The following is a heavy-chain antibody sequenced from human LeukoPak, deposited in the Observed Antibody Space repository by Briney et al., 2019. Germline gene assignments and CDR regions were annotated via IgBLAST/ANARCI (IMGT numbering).Heavy chain of an antibody. D-gene: IGHD2-21*02. Sequence: SLRLSCAASGFAFSSYGMHWVREAPGKGLEWVAVISYDGSNKNYADSVKGRFTISRDNSKNTLYLQMNSLRAEDTAVYYCAKDLEHIVVVTAIDYWGQGTLVTVSS. CDR2: ISYDGSNK. CDR1: GFAFSSYG. V-gene: IGHV3-30*18. CDR3: AKDLEHIVVVTAIDY. J-gene: IGHJ4*02.